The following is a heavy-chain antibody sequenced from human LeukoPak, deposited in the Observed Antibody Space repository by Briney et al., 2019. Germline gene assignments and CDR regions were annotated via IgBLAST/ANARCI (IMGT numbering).Heavy chain of an antibody. J-gene: IGHJ4*02. V-gene: IGHV1-2*04. CDR1: GYTFTGYY. CDR3: ARAPWDYYGSGGYLDY. Sequence: GASVKVSCKASGYTFTGYYMHWVRQAPGQGLEWMGWINPNSGGTNYAQKFQGWVTMTRDTSISTAYMELSRLRSDDTAVYYCARAPWDYYGSGGYLDYWGQGTLVTVSS. D-gene: IGHD3-10*01. CDR2: INPNSGGT.